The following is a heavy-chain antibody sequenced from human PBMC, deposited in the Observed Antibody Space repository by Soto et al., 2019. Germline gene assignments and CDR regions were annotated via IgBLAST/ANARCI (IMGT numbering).Heavy chain of an antibody. D-gene: IGHD5-12*01. CDR1: GFTFSDAW. Sequence: EEQLVESGGGLVQPGGSLRLSCAASGFTFSDAWMHWVRQGPGKGLMWVSGINTDGRSTTYADSVKDRFTISRDNTKNTVYLQRNRLRAEDTAVYFCTRGTSAWLWGNWGQGTPVTVSS. J-gene: IGHJ4*02. V-gene: IGHV3-74*01. CDR2: INTDGRST. CDR3: TRGTSAWLWGN.